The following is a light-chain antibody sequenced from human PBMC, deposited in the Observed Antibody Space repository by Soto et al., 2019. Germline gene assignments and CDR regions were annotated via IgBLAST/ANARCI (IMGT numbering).Light chain of an antibody. Sequence: IVLTQSPGTLSLSPGERATLSCRASQSVDSNFLAWYQQKPGQAPRLLIYGASTRAAAVPDRFSGSGSGTDFTLTITRLEPEDFAVYYCQQYGRSPLMYTFGQGTKLGVK. V-gene: IGKV3-20*01. CDR1: QSVDSNF. CDR3: QQYGRSPLMYT. CDR2: GAS. J-gene: IGKJ2*01.